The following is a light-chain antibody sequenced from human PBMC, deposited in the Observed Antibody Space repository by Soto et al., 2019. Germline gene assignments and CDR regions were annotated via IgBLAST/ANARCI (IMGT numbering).Light chain of an antibody. CDR1: SSDVGGYNY. V-gene: IGLV2-14*01. CDR3: SSYTRSSTPNYV. J-gene: IGLJ1*01. CDR2: DVS. Sequence: QSVLTQPASVSGSPGQSITISCTGTSSDVGGYNYVSWYQQHRGKAPKLMIYDVSNRSSGVSNRFSGSKSGNTASLTISGLQAEDEADYYCSSYTRSSTPNYVFGTGTKVTVL.